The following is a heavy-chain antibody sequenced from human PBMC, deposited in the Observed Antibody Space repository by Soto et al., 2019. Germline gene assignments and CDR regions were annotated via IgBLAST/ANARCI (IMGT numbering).Heavy chain of an antibody. D-gene: IGHD1-20*01. CDR2: IIPLLGIT. CDR1: GGTFSGYA. V-gene: IGHV1-69*01. J-gene: IGHJ1*01. CDR3: ARDPRIITVTTSSEYFQH. Sequence: QAQLMQSGAEVKKPGSSVKVSCKASGGTFSGYAINWVRQAHGQGLEWMGGIIPLLGITDYGQKFQGRITIDADESTGTAYMDLRGLRSEATAVYYGARDPRIITVTTSSEYFQHWGQGTLVSVSS.